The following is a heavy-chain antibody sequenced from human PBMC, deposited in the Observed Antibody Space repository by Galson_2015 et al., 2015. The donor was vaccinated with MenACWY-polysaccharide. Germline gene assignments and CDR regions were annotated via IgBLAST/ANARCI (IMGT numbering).Heavy chain of an antibody. CDR2: INTNTGNP. V-gene: IGHV7-4-1*02. J-gene: IGHJ4*02. Sequence: SVKVSCKGSGYTFTSYAINWVRQVPGQGLEFMGWINTNTGNPTYAPGFTGRFLFSLDTSVRTAFLQISGLKIEDTAVYYCARGIVGTFIDPDHWAQGTLVTVSA. CDR3: ARGIVGTFIDPDH. CDR1: GYTFTSYA. D-gene: IGHD1-26*01.